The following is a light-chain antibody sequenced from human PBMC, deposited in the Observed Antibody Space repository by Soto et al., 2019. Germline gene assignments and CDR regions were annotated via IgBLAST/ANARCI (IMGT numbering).Light chain of an antibody. CDR1: NIGSKT. CDR3: KVWDSSSDPQYV. Sequence: SYELTQPPSVSVAPGKTATLTCGGSNIGSKTVHWYQQKAGQAPVLVIYWDSDRPSGIPDRFSGSNSGNTATLSISRVEAGDEADYYCKVWDSSSDPQYVLVAGTKLTVL. J-gene: IGLJ1*01. CDR2: WDS. V-gene: IGLV3-21*04.